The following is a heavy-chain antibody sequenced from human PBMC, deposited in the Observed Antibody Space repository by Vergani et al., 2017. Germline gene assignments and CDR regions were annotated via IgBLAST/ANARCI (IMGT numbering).Heavy chain of an antibody. Sequence: EVQLVESGGVVVQPGGSLRISCAASGFTFDDYTMHWVRQAPGEGLEWVSLISWDGGSTYYADSVKGRFTISRDNRQNSLYLQMNSLRTEATAFYYCAKGAGLHYFDYWGQGTLVTVSS. CDR3: AKGAGLHYFDY. V-gene: IGHV3-43*01. D-gene: IGHD3-10*01. CDR1: GFTFDDYT. J-gene: IGHJ4*02. CDR2: ISWDGGST.